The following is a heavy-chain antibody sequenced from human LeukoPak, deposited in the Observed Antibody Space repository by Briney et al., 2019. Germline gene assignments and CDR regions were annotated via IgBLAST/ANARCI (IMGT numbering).Heavy chain of an antibody. V-gene: IGHV3-23*01. CDR2: TSGSGGST. CDR1: GFTFSSYA. D-gene: IGHD3-10*01. CDR3: ARGGYYAAFDL. Sequence: GGSLRLSCAAPGFTFSSYAMGWVRQAPGKGLEWVSGTSGSGGSTYYADSVKGRFTISRDNSKNTLYLQMNSLRAEDTAVYYCARGGYYAAFDLWGRGTLVTVSS. J-gene: IGHJ2*01.